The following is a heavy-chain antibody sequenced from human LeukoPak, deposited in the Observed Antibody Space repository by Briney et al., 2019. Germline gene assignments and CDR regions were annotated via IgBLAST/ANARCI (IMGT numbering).Heavy chain of an antibody. CDR2: INTNTGNP. J-gene: IGHJ5*02. CDR1: GYTFTSYT. D-gene: IGHD3-10*01. Sequence: ASVKVSCKASGYTFTSYTMNWVRQAPGQGLEWTGWINTNTGNPTYAQGFTGRFVFSLDTSVSTTYLQISSLKAEDTAMYYCAREDYYGSGNYYRGWFDPWGQGTLVTVSS. V-gene: IGHV7-4-1*02. CDR3: AREDYYGSGNYYRGWFDP.